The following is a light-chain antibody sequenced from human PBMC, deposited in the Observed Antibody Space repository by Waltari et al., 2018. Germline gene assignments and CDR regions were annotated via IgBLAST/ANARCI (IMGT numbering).Light chain of an antibody. CDR1: QSISNW. Sequence: DIQMTQSPSTLSACVGDTVTITCRASQSISNWLAWYQQKPGKAPKVLIYGASSLESGVPSRFSGSGSGTEFTLTISSLQPDDFATYYGQQYNDYSTWTFGQGTKVEIK. J-gene: IGKJ1*01. V-gene: IGKV1-5*03. CDR2: GAS. CDR3: QQYNDYSTWT.